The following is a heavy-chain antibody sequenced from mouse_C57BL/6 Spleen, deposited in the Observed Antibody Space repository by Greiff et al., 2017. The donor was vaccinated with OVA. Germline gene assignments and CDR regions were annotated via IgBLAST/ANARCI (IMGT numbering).Heavy chain of an antibody. CDR1: GYTFTSYW. CDR3: ARSFYDYDVDYAMDY. V-gene: IGHV1-55*01. Sequence: QVQLQQPGAELVKPGASVKMSCKASGYTFTSYWITWVKQRPGQGLAWIGDIYPGSGSTNYNEKFKSKATLTVDTSSSTAYMQLSSLTSEDSAVYYCARSFYDYDVDYAMDYWGQGTSVTVSS. J-gene: IGHJ4*01. D-gene: IGHD2-4*01. CDR2: IYPGSGST.